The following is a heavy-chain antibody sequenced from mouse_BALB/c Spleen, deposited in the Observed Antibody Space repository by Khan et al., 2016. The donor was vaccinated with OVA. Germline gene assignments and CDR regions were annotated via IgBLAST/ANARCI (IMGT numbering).Heavy chain of an antibody. Sequence: QVQLQQSGAELARPGASVKMSCKASGYTFTSYTIHWVKQRPGQGLEWIGYINPTNIYTNYNQKFRDKATLTADKSSRTAYMQLSSLTSEDSAVYYCARVARYHGNYGAWFAYWGQGTLVTVSA. D-gene: IGHD2-1*01. CDR3: ARVARYHGNYGAWFAY. V-gene: IGHV1-4*01. CDR1: GYTFTSYT. J-gene: IGHJ3*01. CDR2: INPTNIYT.